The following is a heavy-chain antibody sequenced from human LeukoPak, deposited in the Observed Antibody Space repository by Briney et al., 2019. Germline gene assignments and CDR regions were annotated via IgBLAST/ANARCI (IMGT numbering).Heavy chain of an antibody. D-gene: IGHD6-13*01. Sequence: AETLSLTCTVSGGPINNYYWSWVRRSPGKGLEWIGYIHSSGRTNCKPSLKSRVTIGVDTSKNQVSLNLRSVTAADTAVYYCARVKGMVAAAGTPHLDYWGQGTLVTVSS. V-gene: IGHV4-59*12. J-gene: IGHJ4*02. CDR1: GGPINNYY. CDR2: IHSSGRT. CDR3: ARVKGMVAAAGTPHLDY.